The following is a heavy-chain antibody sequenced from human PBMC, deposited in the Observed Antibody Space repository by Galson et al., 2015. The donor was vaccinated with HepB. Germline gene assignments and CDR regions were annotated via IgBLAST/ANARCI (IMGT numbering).Heavy chain of an antibody. CDR3: AKDVHAITIFGVVTHGSGMDV. CDR1: GFTFSSYG. V-gene: IGHV3-30*18. Sequence: LRLSCAASGFTFSSYGMHWVRQAPGKGLEWVAVISYDGSNKYYADSVKGRFTISRDNSKNTLYLQMNSLRAEDTAVYYCAKDVHAITIFGVVTHGSGMDVWGQGTTVTVSS. CDR2: ISYDGSNK. D-gene: IGHD3-3*01. J-gene: IGHJ6*02.